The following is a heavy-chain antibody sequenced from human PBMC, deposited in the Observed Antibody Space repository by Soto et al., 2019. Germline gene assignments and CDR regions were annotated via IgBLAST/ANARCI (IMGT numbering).Heavy chain of an antibody. D-gene: IGHD1-1*01. CDR1: GFTFDDYG. J-gene: IGHJ3*02. CDR3: AKGQGNWNDGDGFDI. V-gene: IGHV3-9*01. CDR2: ISWNSGSI. Sequence: EVQLVESGGGLVQPGRSLRLSCAASGFTFDDYGMHWVRQAPGKGLEWVSGISWNSGSIGYADSVKGRFTISRDNAKXSLYLQMNSLRAEDTALYYCAKGQGNWNDGDGFDIWGQGTTVTVSS.